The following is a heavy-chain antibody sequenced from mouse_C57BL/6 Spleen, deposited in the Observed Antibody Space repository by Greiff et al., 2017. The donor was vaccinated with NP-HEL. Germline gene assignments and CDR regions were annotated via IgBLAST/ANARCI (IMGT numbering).Heavy chain of an antibody. CDR3: ARTITTVVDYAMDY. CDR2: IHPNSGST. Sequence: QVQLQQSGAELVKPGASVKLSCKASGYTFTSYWMHWVKQRPGQGLEWIGMIHPNSGSTNYNEKFKSKATLTVDKSSSTAYMQLSSLTSEDSAVYYCARTITTVVDYAMDYWGQGTSVTVSS. V-gene: IGHV1-64*01. D-gene: IGHD1-1*01. CDR1: GYTFTSYW. J-gene: IGHJ4*01.